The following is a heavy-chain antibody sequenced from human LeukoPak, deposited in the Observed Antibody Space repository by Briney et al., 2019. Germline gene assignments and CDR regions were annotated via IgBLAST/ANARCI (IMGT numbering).Heavy chain of an antibody. CDR3: ARGPLWFGDFPNFDY. D-gene: IGHD3-10*01. V-gene: IGHV1-18*01. CDR2: ISAYNGNI. Sequence: ASVKVSCKASGYTFTSYGISWVRQAPGQGLEWMGWISAYNGNINYAQKLQGRVTMTTDTSTSTAYMELRSLRSDDTAVYYCARGPLWFGDFPNFDYWGQGTLVTVSS. CDR1: GYTFTSYG. J-gene: IGHJ4*02.